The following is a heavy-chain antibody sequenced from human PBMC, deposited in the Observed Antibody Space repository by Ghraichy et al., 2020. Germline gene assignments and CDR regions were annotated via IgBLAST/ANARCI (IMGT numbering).Heavy chain of an antibody. J-gene: IGHJ4*02. CDR1: GFTFSSYW. Sequence: GGSLRRSCAASGFTFSSYWMHWVRQAPGKGLVWVSRINSDGSTTIYADSVKGRFTISRDNAKNTLYLQMNSLKAEDTAVYYCARSGANFDYWGQGTLVTVSS. V-gene: IGHV3-74*01. CDR2: INSDGSTT. CDR3: ARSGANFDY. D-gene: IGHD3-3*01.